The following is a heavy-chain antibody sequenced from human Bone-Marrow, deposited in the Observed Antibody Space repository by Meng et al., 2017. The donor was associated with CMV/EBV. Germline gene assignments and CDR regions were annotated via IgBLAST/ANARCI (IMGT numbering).Heavy chain of an antibody. CDR2: IYYSGST. J-gene: IGHJ6*02. V-gene: IGHV4-39*01. D-gene: IGHD3-3*01. CDR1: GGSISSSSYY. CDR3: ARLNSRAIFGVVRAGYYYGMDV. Sequence: GSLRLSCTVSGGSISSSSYYWGWIRQPPGKGLEWIGSIYYSGSTYYNPSLKSRVTISVDTSKNQFSLKLSSVTAADTAVYYCARLNSRAIFGVVRAGYYYGMDVWGQGTTVTVSS.